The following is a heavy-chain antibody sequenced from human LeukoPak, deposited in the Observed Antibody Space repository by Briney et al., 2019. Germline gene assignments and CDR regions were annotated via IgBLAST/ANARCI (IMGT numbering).Heavy chain of an antibody. D-gene: IGHD2-21*02. Sequence: PGGSLRLSCVGSGFTFSSYAMSWVRQAPGKGLEWVSVISGSGGSTYYADSVKGRFTISRDNSKNTLYLQLNSLRAEDTAIFYCARFKEPGKTVTATGVLHYWGQGTLVTVSS. CDR2: ISGSGGST. V-gene: IGHV3-23*01. CDR1: GFTFSSYA. J-gene: IGHJ4*02. CDR3: ARFKEPGKTVTATGVLHY.